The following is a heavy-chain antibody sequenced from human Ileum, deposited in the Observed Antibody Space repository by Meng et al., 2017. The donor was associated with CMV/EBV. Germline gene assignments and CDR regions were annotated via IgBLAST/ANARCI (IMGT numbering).Heavy chain of an antibody. V-gene: IGHV1-2*02. CDR1: GDCFSARY. J-gene: IGHJ3*01. CDR3: ARGRSWYSYDSPNV. CDR2: VRPNSGLGP. Sequence: GDCFSARYMHWGRQAQGQGLEWMGSVRPNSGLGPKYAQKFRGRLTVTADMSTTTSHMELSGLTPDDTAMYFCARGRSWYSYDSPNVWGQGTMVTVSS. D-gene: IGHD6-13*01.